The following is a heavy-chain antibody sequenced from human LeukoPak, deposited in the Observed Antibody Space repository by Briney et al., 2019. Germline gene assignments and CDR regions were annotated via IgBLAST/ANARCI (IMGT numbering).Heavy chain of an antibody. D-gene: IGHD3-22*01. V-gene: IGHV3-9*01. Sequence: GGSLRLSCAASGFTFDDYAMPWVRQAPGKGLEWVSGISWNSGSIGYADSVKGRFTISRDNAKNSLYLQMNSLRAEDTALYYCAKDMSPMIGTSHAFDIWGQGTMVTVSS. J-gene: IGHJ3*02. CDR2: ISWNSGSI. CDR3: AKDMSPMIGTSHAFDI. CDR1: GFTFDDYA.